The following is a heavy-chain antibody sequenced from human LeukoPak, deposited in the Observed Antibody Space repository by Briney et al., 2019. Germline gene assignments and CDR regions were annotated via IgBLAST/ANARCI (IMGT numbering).Heavy chain of an antibody. CDR1: GGSISSYY. CDR3: AREGRRDGSSYGMDV. J-gene: IGHJ6*02. CDR2: IYYSGST. D-gene: IGHD5-24*01. Sequence: PSETLSLTCTVSGGSISSYYWSWIRQPPGKGLEWIGYIYYSGSTNYNLSLKSRVTISVDTSKNQFSLKLSSVTAADTAVYYCAREGRRDGSSYGMDVWGQGTTVTVSS. V-gene: IGHV4-59*01.